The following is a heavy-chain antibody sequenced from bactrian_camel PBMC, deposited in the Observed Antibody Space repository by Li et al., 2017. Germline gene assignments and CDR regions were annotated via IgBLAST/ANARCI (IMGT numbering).Heavy chain of an antibody. D-gene: IGHD2*01. CDR3: AMDRDCSSGFWEDYNA. V-gene: IGHV3S1*01. CDR1: GFTFSYC. Sequence: VQLVESGGGSVQAGGSLKLSCAVSGFTFSYCMAWFRQAPGKEREGVAVINTDNSTQYRDSVKGRFTISEDNTKNTLDLQMNSLKPEDTAMYYCAMDRDCSSGFWEDYNARGQGTQVTVS. J-gene: IGHJ4*01. CDR2: INTDNSTQ.